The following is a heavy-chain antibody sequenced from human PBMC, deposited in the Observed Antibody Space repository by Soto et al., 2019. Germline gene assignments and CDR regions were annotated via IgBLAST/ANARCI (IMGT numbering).Heavy chain of an antibody. CDR2: IIPIFGTA. CDR3: AKGSVATRRLPGSSDY. D-gene: IGHD5-12*01. CDR1: GGTFSSYA. J-gene: IGHJ4*02. V-gene: IGHV1-69*13. Sequence: SVKVSCKASGGTFSSYAISWVRRAPGQGLEWMGGIIPIFGTANYAQKFQGRVTITADESTSTAYMELSSLRSEDTAVYYCAKGSVATRRLPGSSDYWGQGTLVTVSS.